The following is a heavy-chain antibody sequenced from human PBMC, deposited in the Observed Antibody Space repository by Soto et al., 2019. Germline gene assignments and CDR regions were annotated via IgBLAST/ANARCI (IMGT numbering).Heavy chain of an antibody. CDR1: GGSISSGGYS. CDR3: ARGDGYNSFYYYVMDV. Sequence: SETLSLTCAVSGGSISSGGYSWSWIRQPPGKGLEWIGYIYYSGSTNYNPSLKSRVTISVDTSKNQFSLKLSSVTAADTAVYYCARGDGYNSFYYYVMDVWGQGTTVTVSS. J-gene: IGHJ6*02. V-gene: IGHV4-61*08. D-gene: IGHD5-12*01. CDR2: IYYSGST.